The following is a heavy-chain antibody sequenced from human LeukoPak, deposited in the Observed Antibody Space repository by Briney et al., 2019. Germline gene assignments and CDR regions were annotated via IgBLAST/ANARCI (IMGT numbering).Heavy chain of an antibody. J-gene: IGHJ6*02. CDR2: IYYSGTT. CDR3: AREDPQTTVPEGMDV. V-gene: IGHV4-59*01. D-gene: IGHD4-17*01. Sequence: PSETLFLTRTVSGGSISNYYWSWIRQPPGKGLEWIGYIYYSGTTNYNPSLKSRVTMSVDTSKNQFSLKLSSVTAADTAVYYYAREDPQTTVPEGMDVWGQGTTVTVSS. CDR1: GGSISNYY.